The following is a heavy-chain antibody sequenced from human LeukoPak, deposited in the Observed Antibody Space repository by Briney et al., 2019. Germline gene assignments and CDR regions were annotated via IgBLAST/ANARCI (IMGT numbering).Heavy chain of an antibody. D-gene: IGHD1-26*01. J-gene: IGHJ4*02. Sequence: SETLSLTCAVSGGSISSGGYSWSWIRQPPGKGLEWIGYIYHSGSTYHNPSLKSRVTISVDRSKNQFSLKLSSVTAADTAVYYCAREMRELRIFDYWGQGTLVTVSS. CDR3: AREMRELRIFDY. V-gene: IGHV4-30-2*01. CDR2: IYHSGST. CDR1: GGSISSGGYS.